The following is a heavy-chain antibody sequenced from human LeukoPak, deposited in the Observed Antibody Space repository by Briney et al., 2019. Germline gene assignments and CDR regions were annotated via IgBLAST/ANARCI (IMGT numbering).Heavy chain of an antibody. D-gene: IGHD3-3*01. V-gene: IGHV3-23*01. CDR3: AKSLLWSVHGNYFDY. CDR2: ISGSGGST. Sequence: GGSLRLSCAASGFTFSSYAMSWVRQAPGKGLEWVSAISGSGGSTYYADSVKGRFTISRDNSKNTLYLQMNSLRPEDTAVYYCAKSLLWSVHGNYFDYWGQGTLVTVSS. CDR1: GFTFSSYA. J-gene: IGHJ4*02.